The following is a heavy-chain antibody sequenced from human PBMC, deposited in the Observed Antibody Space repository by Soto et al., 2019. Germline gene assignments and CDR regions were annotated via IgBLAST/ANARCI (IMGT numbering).Heavy chain of an antibody. CDR1: GYTFSSYG. CDR3: ARGGYYDSSGSRDYHYYGMNV. J-gene: IGHJ6*02. Sequence: ASVKVSCKASGYTFSSYGISWVRQAPGQGLEWLGWISPYNDDTKYAQMVQGRVFMTTDTSSKTAYLDLRSLRSDDTAVYYCARGGYYDSSGSRDYHYYGMNVWGQGTTVTVSS. D-gene: IGHD3-22*01. CDR2: ISPYNDDT. V-gene: IGHV1-18*01.